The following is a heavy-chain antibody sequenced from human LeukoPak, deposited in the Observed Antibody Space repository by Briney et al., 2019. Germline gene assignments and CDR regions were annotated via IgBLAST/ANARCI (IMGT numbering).Heavy chain of an antibody. V-gene: IGHV4-39*01. CDR3: ARTLGYCSGGSCPYYYYYGMDV. J-gene: IGHJ6*02. CDR2: IYYSGST. D-gene: IGHD2-15*01. CDR1: GGSISSSSYY. Sequence: SETLSLTCTVSGGSISSSSYYWGWIRQPPGKGLEWIGSIYYSGSTYYNPSLKSRVTISVDTSKNQFSLKLSSVTAADTAVYYCARTLGYCSGGSCPYYYYYGMDVWGQGTTVTVSS.